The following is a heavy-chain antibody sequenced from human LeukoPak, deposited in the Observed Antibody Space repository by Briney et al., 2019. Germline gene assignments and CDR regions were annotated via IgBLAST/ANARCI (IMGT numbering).Heavy chain of an antibody. CDR1: GFTFSSYA. J-gene: IGHJ4*02. CDR3: ATPYFDFWSGYYRG. CDR2: LSGSVTST. V-gene: IGHV3-23*01. D-gene: IGHD3-3*01. Sequence: GGSLRLSCAVSGFTFSSYALSWVPDAPGKGLEWVSALSGSVTSTYYADSVKGRFTISRDNSKNTLYLQMNSLRAEDTAVYYCATPYFDFWSGYYRGWGQGTLVTVSS.